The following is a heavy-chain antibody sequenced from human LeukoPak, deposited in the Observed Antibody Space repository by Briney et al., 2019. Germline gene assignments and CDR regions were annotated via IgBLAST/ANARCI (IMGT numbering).Heavy chain of an antibody. CDR2: ISTSGIT. V-gene: IGHV4-4*07. D-gene: IGHD6-13*01. J-gene: IGHJ4*02. CDR3: AREASIAAAGWISDY. Sequence: SETLSLTCTVSGGTINSNYWTWIRQPAGKGLEWIGRISTSGITNYSPSLKSRVTISLDKSKNQFSLILASVTAADTALYYCAREASIAAAGWISDYWGQGTLVTVSS. CDR1: GGTINSNY.